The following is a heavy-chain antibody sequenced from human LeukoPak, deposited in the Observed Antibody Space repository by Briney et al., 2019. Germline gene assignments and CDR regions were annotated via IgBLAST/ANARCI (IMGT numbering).Heavy chain of an antibody. CDR3: AREVFPQRHYDILSGYYGARYYYYGMDV. V-gene: IGHV1-18*01. CDR1: GYTFTIYG. Sequence: ASVKVSCTASGYTFTIYGISWVRQAPGQGHEWMGWISAYNGNTNYTQKLQGRVTMTTDTSTSTAYMELRSLRSDDTAVYYCAREVFPQRHYDILSGYYGARYYYYGMDVWGQGTTVTVSS. J-gene: IGHJ6*02. D-gene: IGHD3-9*01. CDR2: ISAYNGNT.